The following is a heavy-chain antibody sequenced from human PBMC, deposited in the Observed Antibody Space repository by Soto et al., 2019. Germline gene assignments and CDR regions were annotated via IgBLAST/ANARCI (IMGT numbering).Heavy chain of an antibody. CDR3: ARSQYLPFFDY. CDR1: GFTFSTYW. CDR2: IKQDGSVQ. V-gene: IGHV3-7*04. D-gene: IGHD2-2*01. Sequence: PGGSLRLSCAASGFTFSTYWMHWVRQAPGKGLEWVANIKQDGSVQHYADSVKGRFTISRDNAKSSLYLQMNSLRAEDTAVYYCARSQYLPFFDYWGQGTLVTSPQ. J-gene: IGHJ4*02.